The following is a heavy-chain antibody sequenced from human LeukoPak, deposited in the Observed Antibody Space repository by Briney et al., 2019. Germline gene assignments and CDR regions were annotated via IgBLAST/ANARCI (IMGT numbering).Heavy chain of an antibody. CDR3: AKENSSGYYYFDY. CDR2: ISGGGGST. D-gene: IGHD3-22*01. Sequence: SGGSLRLSCAASGFSFNRYAMTWVGQAPGKGLEGGSIISGGGGSTFYAGSVKGRYTISRDNSKSTLYLQMNSMRAEDTAIYYCAKENSSGYYYFDYWGQGTLVTVSS. J-gene: IGHJ4*02. V-gene: IGHV3-23*01. CDR1: GFSFNRYA.